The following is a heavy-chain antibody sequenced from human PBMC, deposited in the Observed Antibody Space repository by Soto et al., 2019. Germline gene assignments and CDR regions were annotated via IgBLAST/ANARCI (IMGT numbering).Heavy chain of an antibody. D-gene: IGHD6-6*01. Sequence: QVQLVQSGAEVKKPGSSVKVSCKASGGTFSSYAISWVRQAPGQGLEWMGGIIPIFGTANYAQKFQDRVTITADESTSTAYMELSSLRSEDTAVYYCARDSIGSIAARPYYYYGMDVWGQGTTVTVSS. CDR1: GGTFSSYA. CDR2: IIPIFGTA. J-gene: IGHJ6*02. CDR3: ARDSIGSIAARPYYYYGMDV. V-gene: IGHV1-69*01.